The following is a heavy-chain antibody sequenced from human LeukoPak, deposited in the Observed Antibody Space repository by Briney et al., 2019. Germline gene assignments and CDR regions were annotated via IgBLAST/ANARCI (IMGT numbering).Heavy chain of an antibody. D-gene: IGHD6-19*01. V-gene: IGHV3-7*03. CDR2: IKEDGSEK. J-gene: IGHJ4*02. Sequence: GGSLRLSCAASGFTFSSYAMHWVRQAPGKGLEWVANIKEDGSEKYYVDAVKGRFTISRDNAKKSLFLQMNSLRAEDTAVYYCARDQYYSSSDWGQGTLVTVSS. CDR3: ARDQYYSSSD. CDR1: GFTFSSYA.